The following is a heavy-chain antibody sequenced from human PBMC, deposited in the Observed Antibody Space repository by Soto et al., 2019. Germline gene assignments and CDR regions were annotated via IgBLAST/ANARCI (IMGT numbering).Heavy chain of an antibody. Sequence: ASVEVSCKXSGYTFTSYGISWVRQAPGQGLEWMGWISAYNGNTNYAQKLQGRVTMTTDTSTSTAYMELRSLRSDDTAVYYCARGNYDYVWGSYYYYGMDVWGQGTTVTVSS. V-gene: IGHV1-18*01. D-gene: IGHD3-16*01. J-gene: IGHJ6*02. CDR2: ISAYNGNT. CDR1: GYTFTSYG. CDR3: ARGNYDYVWGSYYYYGMDV.